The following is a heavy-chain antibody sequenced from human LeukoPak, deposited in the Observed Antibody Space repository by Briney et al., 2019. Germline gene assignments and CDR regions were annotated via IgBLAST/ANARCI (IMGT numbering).Heavy chain of an antibody. CDR1: GFTVSSNY. CDR3: ARDLAFSS. D-gene: IGHD3-16*01. J-gene: IGHJ4*02. CDR2: IFSGGST. V-gene: IGHV3-53*01. Sequence: GGSLRLSCVASGFTVSSNYMSWVRQAPGKGLECVSLIFSGGSTYYADSVKGRFTISRDNSKNTLYLQMNSLRAEDTAVYYCARDLAFSSWGQGTLVTVSS.